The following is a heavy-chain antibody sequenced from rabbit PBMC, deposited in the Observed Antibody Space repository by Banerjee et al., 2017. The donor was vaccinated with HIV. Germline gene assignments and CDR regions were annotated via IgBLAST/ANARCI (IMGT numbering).Heavy chain of an antibody. V-gene: IGHV1S40*01. Sequence: SLEESGGDLVKPGASLTLTCTASGFSFSRYMCWVRQAPGKGLEWIGCIDTGSGSTYYASWAKGRFTITRSTSLNTVTLQLNSLTAADTATYFCARLVDGMDLWGPGTLVTVS. D-gene: IGHD4-2*01. CDR3: ARLVDGMDL. J-gene: IGHJ6*01. CDR2: IDTGSGST. CDR1: GFSFSRY.